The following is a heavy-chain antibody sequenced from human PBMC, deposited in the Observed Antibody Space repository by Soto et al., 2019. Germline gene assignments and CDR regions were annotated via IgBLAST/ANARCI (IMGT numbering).Heavy chain of an antibody. CDR1: GYTFTSYY. J-gene: IGHJ3*02. V-gene: IGHV1-46*01. CDR3: VRDGGALRTTVTNFAFDI. CDR2: INPSGGST. D-gene: IGHD4-17*01. Sequence: ASVKVSCKASGYTFTSYYMHWVRQAPGQGLEWMGIINPSGGSTSYAQKFQGRVTMTRETSTSTVYMQLSSLRSEDTAVYYGVRDGGALRTTVTNFAFDIWG.